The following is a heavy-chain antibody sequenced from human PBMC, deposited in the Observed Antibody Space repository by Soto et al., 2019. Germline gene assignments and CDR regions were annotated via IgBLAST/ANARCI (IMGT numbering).Heavy chain of an antibody. D-gene: IGHD1-26*01. Sequence: QLHLRESGPGLVKPSETLSLTCTVSGGSITSSSYYWGWIRQPPGKGLEWIGSIYYSGSTYYNPSLKSRVSISVDTSKNQFSLKLSSVTGADTAVYYCATQEVGGSYVYTFDPWGQGTLVTVSS. V-gene: IGHV4-39*01. CDR2: IYYSGST. J-gene: IGHJ5*02. CDR1: GGSITSSSYY. CDR3: ATQEVGGSYVYTFDP.